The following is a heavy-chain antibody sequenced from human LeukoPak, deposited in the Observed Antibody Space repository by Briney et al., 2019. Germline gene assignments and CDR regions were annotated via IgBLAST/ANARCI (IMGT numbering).Heavy chain of an antibody. CDR3: SRDSYGYQPEFGFAV. CDR2: IAGKTHPGTT. V-gene: IGHV3-49*03. J-gene: IGHJ6*02. CDR1: GFTFGDYS. Sequence: PGRSLRLSCTAAGFTFGDYSISWSRQAPGKGLQWVGFIAGKTHPGTTQYAASVKGRFSISRDDSKSVAYLEMNSLNTEDTAVYFCSRDSYGYQPEFGFAVWGPGTTVTVSS. D-gene: IGHD5-24*01.